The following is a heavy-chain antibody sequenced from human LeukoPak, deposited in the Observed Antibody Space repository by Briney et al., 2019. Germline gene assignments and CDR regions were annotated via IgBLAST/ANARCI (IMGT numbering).Heavy chain of an antibody. CDR1: GYTFTSYD. CDR3: ARAEGYYYGFLDYGMDV. V-gene: IGHV1-8*01. CDR2: MNPNSGNT. Sequence: ASVKVSCKASGYTFTSYDINWVRQATGQGLEWMGWMNPNSGNTGYAQKFQGRVTMTRNTSISTAYMELSSLRSEDTAVYYCARAEGYYYGFLDYGMDVWGQGTTVTVSS. J-gene: IGHJ6*02. D-gene: IGHD3-10*01.